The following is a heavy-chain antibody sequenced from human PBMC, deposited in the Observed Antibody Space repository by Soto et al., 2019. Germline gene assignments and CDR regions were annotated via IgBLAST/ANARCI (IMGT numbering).Heavy chain of an antibody. CDR3: ARAPETPPIFGVVRPYFFDF. D-gene: IGHD3-3*01. Sequence: QVQLQESGPGLVKSSQTLSLTCTVSGGSISSGGSYWSWIRQRPGKGLEWIGYIFYSDSFYYTPSLKGRFVILADPSKNQFTLKLSSVTDADTAVYYCARAPETPPIFGVVRPYFFDFWGQGTLVTVSS. CDR1: GGSISSGGSY. CDR2: IFYSDSF. V-gene: IGHV4-31*03. J-gene: IGHJ4*02.